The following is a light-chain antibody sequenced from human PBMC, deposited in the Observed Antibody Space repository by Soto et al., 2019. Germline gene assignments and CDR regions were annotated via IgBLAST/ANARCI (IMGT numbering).Light chain of an antibody. CDR1: QSLLHSNGYNY. V-gene: IGKV2-28*01. CDR2: LGS. CDR3: MQALQTPLT. Sequence: DIVMTQSPLSLPVTHGEPASISCRSSQSLLHSNGYNYLDWYLQKPGQSPQLLSYLGSNRASGVPDRFSGSGSVTYFTLKISRVEAEDVGVYYCMQALQTPLTFGPGTKVAIK. J-gene: IGKJ3*01.